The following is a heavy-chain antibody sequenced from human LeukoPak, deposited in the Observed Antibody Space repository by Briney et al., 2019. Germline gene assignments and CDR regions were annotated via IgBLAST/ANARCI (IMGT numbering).Heavy chain of an antibody. Sequence: PGGSLRLSCAASGFTVSSTYMSWVRQAPGKGLEWVSGISGSGGSSYYADSVKGRFTISRDNSKNTLYLQMNSLRAEDTALYYCAKGYWNPGYWGQGTLVTVSS. V-gene: IGHV3-23*01. CDR2: ISGSGGSS. J-gene: IGHJ4*02. CDR1: GFTVSSTY. CDR3: AKGYWNPGY. D-gene: IGHD1-1*01.